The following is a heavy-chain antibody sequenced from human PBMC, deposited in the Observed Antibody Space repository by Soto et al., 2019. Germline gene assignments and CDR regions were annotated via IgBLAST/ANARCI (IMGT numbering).Heavy chain of an antibody. CDR1: GFTFSDYW. CDR3: ARTSTITLFDY. CDR2: INSDGITT. D-gene: IGHD3-10*01. Sequence: GGSRRLSFAASGFTFSDYWMHWVRPAPGKGLVWVSRINSDGITTNYADSVKGRFTISRDNAKNTLYLQMNSLRAEDTAVYYCARTSTITLFDYWSQGTMVTVSS. V-gene: IGHV3-74*01. J-gene: IGHJ4*02.